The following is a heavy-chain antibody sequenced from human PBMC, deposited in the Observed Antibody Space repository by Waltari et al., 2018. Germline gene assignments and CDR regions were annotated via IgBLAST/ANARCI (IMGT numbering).Heavy chain of an antibody. V-gene: IGHV1-2*02. D-gene: IGHD6-19*01. J-gene: IGHJ6*03. CDR2: GGT. CDR3: ARGVAVAYYYYYMDV. Sequence: GGTNYAQKFQGRVTMTRDTSISTAYMELSRLRSDDTAVYYCARGVAVAYYYYYMDVWGKGTTVTVSS.